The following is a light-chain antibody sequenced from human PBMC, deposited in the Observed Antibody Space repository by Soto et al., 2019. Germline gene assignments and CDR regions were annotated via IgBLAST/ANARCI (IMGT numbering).Light chain of an antibody. J-gene: IGLJ1*01. CDR2: AVS. CDR3: SSYTRSSAPYV. CDR1: SSDVGAYNY. Sequence: HSVLTQPASVSGSPGQSITISCTGTSSDVGAYNYVSWYQQHPGKAPKLMIYAVSNRPSGVSNRFSGSKSGNTASLTISGLQAEDEADYYCSSYTRSSAPYVFGTGTKLTVL. V-gene: IGLV2-14*01.